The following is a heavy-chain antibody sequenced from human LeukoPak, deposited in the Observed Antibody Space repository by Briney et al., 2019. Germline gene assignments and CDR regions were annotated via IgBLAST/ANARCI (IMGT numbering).Heavy chain of an antibody. CDR3: ARDLSLGRHDDGEPFDY. Sequence: ASVKVSCKTSGYTFTNHGISWARQAPGQGLEWMGWISGYNANTNYVQKFRGRVTMTTDTSTSTAYMELRSLSSDDTALYYCARDLSLGRHDDGEPFDYWGQGTLVTVSS. J-gene: IGHJ4*02. V-gene: IGHV1-18*01. CDR2: ISGYNANT. CDR1: GYTFTNHG. D-gene: IGHD4-17*01.